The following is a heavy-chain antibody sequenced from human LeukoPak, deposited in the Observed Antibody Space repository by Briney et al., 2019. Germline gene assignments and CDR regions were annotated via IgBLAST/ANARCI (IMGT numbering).Heavy chain of an antibody. CDR3: APTPEAYTSNWNV. D-gene: IGHD1-20*01. J-gene: IGHJ4*02. Sequence: GASVKVSCKASGYSFIDDYMHWVRQAPGQGLEWMGWINPLTGFTNYAQKFQGRVTMTRDTSISTAYMEEARLRFDDTAVYYCAPTPEAYTSNWNVWGQGTLVTVSS. V-gene: IGHV1-2*02. CDR1: GYSFIDDY. CDR2: INPLTGFT.